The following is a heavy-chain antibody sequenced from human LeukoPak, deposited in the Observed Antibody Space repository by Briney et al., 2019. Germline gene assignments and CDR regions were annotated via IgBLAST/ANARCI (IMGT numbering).Heavy chain of an antibody. CDR1: GFRFTDYA. V-gene: IGHV3-23*01. CDR3: AKSPGFTVVTSFDW. Sequence: GGSLRLSCAASGFRFTDYAMSWVRQAPGKGLQWVSGISDSGGSSYHTDSVKGRFTISRDNSKNTVFLEMNNLRVEDTAVYSCAKSPGFTVVTSFDWWGQGTLVTVSS. D-gene: IGHD4-23*01. J-gene: IGHJ4*02. CDR2: ISDSGGSS.